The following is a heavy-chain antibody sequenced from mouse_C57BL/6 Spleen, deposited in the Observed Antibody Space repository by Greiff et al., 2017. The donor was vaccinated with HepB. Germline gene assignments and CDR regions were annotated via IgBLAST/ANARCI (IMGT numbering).Heavy chain of an antibody. CDR2: IHPSDSDT. D-gene: IGHD2-3*01. Sequence: VQLQQPGAELVKPGASVKVSCKASGYTFTSYWMHWVKQRPGQGLEWIGRIHPSDSDTNYNQKFKGKATLTVDKSSSIAYMQLSSLTSEDSAVYYCASYDGYFLEYFDVWGTGTTVTVSS. J-gene: IGHJ1*03. V-gene: IGHV1-74*01. CDR1: GYTFTSYW. CDR3: ASYDGYFLEYFDV.